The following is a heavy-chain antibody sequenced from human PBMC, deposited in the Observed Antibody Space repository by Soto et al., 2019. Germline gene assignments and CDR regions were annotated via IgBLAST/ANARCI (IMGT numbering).Heavy chain of an antibody. Sequence: PSETLSLTCAVSGDSISSVNWWSWVRQSPGQGLEWIGDIYHTGITNYNPSLKSRVTISVDTSKNQFSLKLSSVTAADTAVYYCARVLVTRGFVDYWGQGTLVTVSS. J-gene: IGHJ4*02. CDR2: IYHTGIT. D-gene: IGHD5-18*01. CDR1: GDSISSVNW. V-gene: IGHV4-4*02. CDR3: ARVLVTRGFVDY.